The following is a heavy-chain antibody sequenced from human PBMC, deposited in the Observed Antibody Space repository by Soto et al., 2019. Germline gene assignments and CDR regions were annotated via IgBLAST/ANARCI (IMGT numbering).Heavy chain of an antibody. CDR1: AGSISTCS. D-gene: IGHD3-22*01. CDR2: IYYSGST. CDR3: ARDSTPLYYYDSSGYYFDY. J-gene: IGHJ4*02. Sequence: SETLARPCTVSAGSISTCSWTWIRQPPGRALEWIGYIYYSGSTNYNPSLKSRVTISVDPSKNQFSLNLSSVTAADTAVYYCARDSTPLYYYDSSGYYFDYWGQGTLVTGSS. V-gene: IGHV4-59*01.